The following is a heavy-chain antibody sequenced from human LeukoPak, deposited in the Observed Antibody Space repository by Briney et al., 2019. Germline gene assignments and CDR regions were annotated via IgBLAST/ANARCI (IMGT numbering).Heavy chain of an antibody. CDR3: ARDMGYCSSTRCYRIDYYYYYGMDV. CDR1: GGTFSSYT. J-gene: IGHJ6*02. Sequence: GASVKVSCKASGGTFSSYTISWVRQAPGQGLEWMGRIIPILGIANYAQKFQGRVTITADKSTSTAYMELSSLRSEDTAVYYCARDMGYCSSTRCYRIDYYYYYGMDVWGQGTTVTVSS. D-gene: IGHD2-2*01. CDR2: IIPILGIA. V-gene: IGHV1-69*04.